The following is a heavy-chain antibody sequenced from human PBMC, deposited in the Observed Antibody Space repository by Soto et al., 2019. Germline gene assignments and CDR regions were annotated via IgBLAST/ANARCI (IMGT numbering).Heavy chain of an antibody. Sequence: ASVKVSCKASGGTFSSYTISWVRQAPGQGLEWMGRIIPILGNTNYAQKLQGRVTMTTDTSTSTAYMELRSLRSDDTAVYYCARVPDYGADYWGQGTLVTVSS. V-gene: IGHV1-18*01. D-gene: IGHD4-17*01. J-gene: IGHJ4*02. CDR1: GGTFSSYT. CDR2: IIPILGNT. CDR3: ARVPDYGADY.